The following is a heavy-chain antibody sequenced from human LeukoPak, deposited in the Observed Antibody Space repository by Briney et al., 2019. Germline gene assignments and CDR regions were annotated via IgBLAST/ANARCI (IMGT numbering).Heavy chain of an antibody. CDR2: INPNSGGT. CDR3: ARESYTVTTGSFDP. J-gene: IGHJ5*02. D-gene: IGHD4-11*01. CDR1: GYTFTGYY. Sequence: ASVKVSCKASGYTFTGYYMHWVRQAPGRGLEWMGWINPNSGGTNYAQKFQGRVTMTRDTSTSTAYMELRSLRSDDTAVYYCARESYTVTTGSFDPWGQGTLVTVSS. V-gene: IGHV1-2*02.